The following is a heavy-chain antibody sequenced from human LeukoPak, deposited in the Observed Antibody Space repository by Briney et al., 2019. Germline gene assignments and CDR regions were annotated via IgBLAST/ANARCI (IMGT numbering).Heavy chain of an antibody. CDR2: ISSSGSTI. CDR3: ARDPQVGATTLDY. Sequence: GGSLRLSCAASGFTFSSYEMQWVRQAPGKGLEWVSYISSSGSTIYYADSVKGRFTISRDNAKNPLYLQMNSLRAEDTAVYYCARDPQVGATTLDYWGQGTLVTVSS. J-gene: IGHJ4*02. D-gene: IGHD1-26*01. V-gene: IGHV3-48*03. CDR1: GFTFSSYE.